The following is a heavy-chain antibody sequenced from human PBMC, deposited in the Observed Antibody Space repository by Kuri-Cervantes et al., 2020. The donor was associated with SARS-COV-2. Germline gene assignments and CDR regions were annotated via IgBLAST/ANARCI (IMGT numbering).Heavy chain of an antibody. CDR2: IYPGDSDT. CDR1: GYSFTSYW. Sequence: GESLKISGKGSGYSFTSYWIGWVRQMPGKGLEWMGIIYPGDSDTRYSPSFQGQVTISADKSISTAYLQWSSLKASDTAMYYCARLTGVETVAEFFDYWGQGTLVTVSS. V-gene: IGHV5-51*01. D-gene: IGHD3-10*01. J-gene: IGHJ4*02. CDR3: ARLTGVETVAEFFDY.